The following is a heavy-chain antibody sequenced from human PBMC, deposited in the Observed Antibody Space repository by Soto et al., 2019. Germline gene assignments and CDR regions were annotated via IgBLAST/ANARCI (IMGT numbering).Heavy chain of an antibody. CDR1: GYTFTSYG. Sequence: ASVKVSCKASGYTFTSYGISWVRQAPGQGLEWMGWISAYNGNTNYARKLQGRVTMTTDTSTSTAYMELRSLRSDDTAVYYCARETYGSYDFWSGYQYYFDYWGQGTLVTVSS. CDR2: ISAYNGNT. J-gene: IGHJ4*02. V-gene: IGHV1-18*04. CDR3: ARETYGSYDFWSGYQYYFDY. D-gene: IGHD3-3*01.